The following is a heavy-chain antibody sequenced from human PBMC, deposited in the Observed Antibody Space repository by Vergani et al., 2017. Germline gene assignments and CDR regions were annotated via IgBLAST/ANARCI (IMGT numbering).Heavy chain of an antibody. J-gene: IGHJ6*02. CDR1: GYSFTSYW. Sequence: EVQLVQSGAEVKKPGESLRISCKGSGYSFTSYWISLVRQMPGKDLEWMGRIDPSDSYTNYSPSFQGHVTISADKSISTAYLQWSSLKASDTAMYYCARQVAVAGKWWGPYYYYGMDVWGQGTTVTVSS. D-gene: IGHD6-19*01. V-gene: IGHV5-10-1*01. CDR2: IDPSDSYT. CDR3: ARQVAVAGKWWGPYYYYGMDV.